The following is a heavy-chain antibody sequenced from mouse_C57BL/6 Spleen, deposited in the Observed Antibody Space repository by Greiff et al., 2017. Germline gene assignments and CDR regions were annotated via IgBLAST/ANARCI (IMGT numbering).Heavy chain of an antibody. V-gene: IGHV1-22*01. Sequence: VQLQQSGPELVKPGASVKMSCKASGYTFTDYNMHWVKQSHGKSLEWIGYINPNNGGTSYNQKFKGKATLTVNKSSSTAYMELRSLTSEDSAVYYCARWGYDEAWFAYWGQGTLVTVSA. CDR2: INPNNGGT. J-gene: IGHJ3*01. CDR3: ARWGYDEAWFAY. D-gene: IGHD2-2*01. CDR1: GYTFTDYN.